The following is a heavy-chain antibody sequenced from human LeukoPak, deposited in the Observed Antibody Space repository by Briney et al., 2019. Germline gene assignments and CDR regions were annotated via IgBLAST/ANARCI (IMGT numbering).Heavy chain of an antibody. CDR2: ISGFNT. CDR1: GFAFSNYA. J-gene: IGHJ4*02. Sequence: PGGSLRLPCTTSGFAFSNYAMNWVRQAPGKGPEWVSGISGFNTYYADSVNGRFTILRDNSKNVLYLQMDRLRAEDTAVYSCAKDVCTSPRCLLYFDSWGQGTLVTVSS. V-gene: IGHV3-23*01. CDR3: AKDVCTSPRCLLYFDS. D-gene: IGHD2-8*01.